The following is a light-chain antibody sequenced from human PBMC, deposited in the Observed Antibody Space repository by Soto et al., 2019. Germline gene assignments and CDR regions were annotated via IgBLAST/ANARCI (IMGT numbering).Light chain of an antibody. CDR2: DAS. CDR3: QKYKSAPYT. J-gene: IGKJ3*01. CDR1: QGISNS. Sequence: DIQMTQSLSSLSASIGDRVTITCRASQGISNSLAWYQQKPGKGPSLLIYDASTLQSGVPSRFSGSGSGTDFTLTINSLQPEDVATHYCQKYKSAPYTFGPVTKVDIK. V-gene: IGKV1-27*01.